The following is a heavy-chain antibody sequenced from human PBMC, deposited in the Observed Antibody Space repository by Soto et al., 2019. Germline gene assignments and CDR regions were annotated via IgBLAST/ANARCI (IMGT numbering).Heavy chain of an antibody. D-gene: IGHD3-22*01. Sequence: QVQLVQSGAEVKKPGSSVKVSCKASGGTFSSYAISWVRQAPGQGLEWMGGIIPIFGTANYAQKFQGRVTITADESRSPAYMELSSLRSEDTAVYYCARRGYYDSSGYYQPDGMDVWGQGTTVTVSS. CDR2: IIPIFGTA. CDR3: ARRGYYDSSGYYQPDGMDV. J-gene: IGHJ6*02. V-gene: IGHV1-69*01. CDR1: GGTFSSYA.